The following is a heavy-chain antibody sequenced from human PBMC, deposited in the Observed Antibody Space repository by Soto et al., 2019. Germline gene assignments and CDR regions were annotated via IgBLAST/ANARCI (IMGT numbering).Heavy chain of an antibody. J-gene: IGHJ4*02. V-gene: IGHV4-34*01. D-gene: IGHD6-19*01. CDR3: AGGIAVAIFDY. CDR1: GGSFSGYY. CDR2: INHSGST. Sequence: SETLSLTCAVYGGSFSGYYWSWIRQPPGKGLEWIGEINHSGSTNYNPSLKSRVTISVDTSKNQFPLKLSSVAAADTAVYYCAGGIAVAIFDYWGQGTLVTVSS.